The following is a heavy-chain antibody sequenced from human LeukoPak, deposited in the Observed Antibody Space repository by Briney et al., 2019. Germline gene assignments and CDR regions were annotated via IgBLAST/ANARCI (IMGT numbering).Heavy chain of an antibody. D-gene: IGHD2-15*01. CDR1: GGAFSGYY. CDR3: VTEPGYCTGGRCYGGWFDP. V-gene: IGHV4-34*01. Sequence: PSETLSLTCAVYGGAFSGYYWSWIRQAPGKGLEWIGEINHSGNTNYNPSLKSRVTISVDTSKNQFSLKLSSVTAADTAVYYCVTEPGYCTGGRCYGGWFDPWGQGTLVTVSS. CDR2: INHSGNT. J-gene: IGHJ5*02.